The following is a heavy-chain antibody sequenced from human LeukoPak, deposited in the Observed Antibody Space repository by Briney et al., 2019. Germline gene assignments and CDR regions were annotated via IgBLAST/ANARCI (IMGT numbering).Heavy chain of an antibody. V-gene: IGHV3-74*01. Sequence: PGGSLRLSCVGYGFTFTSDWMDWVRQAPGKGLVWVSRINSDGSSIRYADSVKGRFTISRDNAKNTLYLQMNSLRAEDTAVYYCARANDILTGYELGGAFDPWGQGTLVTVSS. D-gene: IGHD3-9*01. CDR2: INSDGSSI. CDR1: GFTFTSDW. J-gene: IGHJ5*02. CDR3: ARANDILTGYELGGAFDP.